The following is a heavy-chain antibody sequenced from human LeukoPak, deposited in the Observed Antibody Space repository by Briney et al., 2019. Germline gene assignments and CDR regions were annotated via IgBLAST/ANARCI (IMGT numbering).Heavy chain of an antibody. CDR2: IIPIFGTA. D-gene: IGHD6-13*01. V-gene: IGHV1-69*13. CDR1: GGTFSSYA. Sequence: TVKVSCKASGGTFSSYAISWVRQAPGQGLEWMGGIIPIFGTANYAQKFQGRVTITADESTSTAYMELSSLRSEDTAVYYCARGIGSSWYKYYFDYWGQGTLVTVSS. J-gene: IGHJ4*02. CDR3: ARGIGSSWYKYYFDY.